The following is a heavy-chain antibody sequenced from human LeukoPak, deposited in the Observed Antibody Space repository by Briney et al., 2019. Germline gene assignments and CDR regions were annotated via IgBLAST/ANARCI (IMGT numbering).Heavy chain of an antibody. Sequence: PSETLSLTCTVSGGSISSYYWSWIRQPPGKGLEWIGYIYYSGSTNYNPSLKSRVTISVDTSKNQFSLKLSSVTAADTAVYYCARDLGYDILMVDYWGQGTLVTVSS. CDR2: IYYSGST. CDR1: GGSISSYY. J-gene: IGHJ4*02. D-gene: IGHD3-9*01. CDR3: ARDLGYDILMVDY. V-gene: IGHV4-59*01.